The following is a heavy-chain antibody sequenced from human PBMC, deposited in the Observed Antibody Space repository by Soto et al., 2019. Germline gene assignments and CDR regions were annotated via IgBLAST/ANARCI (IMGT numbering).Heavy chain of an antibody. Sequence: ASVKVSCKASGYTFTSYAMHWVRQAPGQRLEWMGWINAGNGNTKYSQKFQGRVTITREQSASTAYMELSSLRSEDTAVYYCARDRGPARYCSGGSCYSVGGVYYYYGMDVWGQGTTVTVSS. CDR3: ARDRGPARYCSGGSCYSVGGVYYYYGMDV. CDR2: INAGNGNT. CDR1: GYTFTSYA. J-gene: IGHJ6*02. V-gene: IGHV1-3*01. D-gene: IGHD2-15*01.